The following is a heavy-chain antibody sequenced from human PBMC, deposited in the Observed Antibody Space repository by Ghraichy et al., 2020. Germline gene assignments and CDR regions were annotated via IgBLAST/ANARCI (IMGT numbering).Heavy chain of an antibody. CDR1: GFTFNSHA. V-gene: IGHV3-64D*06. Sequence: GGSLRLSCSASGFTFNSHAMHWVRQAPGKGLEYVSGISSNGGSTYYADSVKGRFIISRDNSKNTLYLQMSSLRVEDTAVYYCVKGRGSNLPKGIDYWGQGTLVTVSS. CDR3: VKGRGSNLPKGIDY. J-gene: IGHJ4*02. D-gene: IGHD4-23*01. CDR2: ISSNGGST.